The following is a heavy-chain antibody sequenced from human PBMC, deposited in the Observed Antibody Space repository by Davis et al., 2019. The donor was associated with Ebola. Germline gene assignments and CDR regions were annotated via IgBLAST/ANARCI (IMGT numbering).Heavy chain of an antibody. Sequence: GGSLRLSCAASGFTFSSYSMNWVRQAPGKGLEWVSGISWNSGSIGYADSVKGRFTISRDNAKNSLYLQMNSLRDEDTAVYYCARGQGRYYYYGMDVWGQGTTVTVSS. CDR1: GFTFSSYS. CDR3: ARGQGRYYYYGMDV. V-gene: IGHV3-48*02. CDR2: ISWNSGSI. J-gene: IGHJ6*02.